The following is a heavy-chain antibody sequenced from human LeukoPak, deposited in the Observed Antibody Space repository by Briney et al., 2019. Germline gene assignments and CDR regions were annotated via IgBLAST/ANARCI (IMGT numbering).Heavy chain of an antibody. Sequence: SVKVSCKASGGTFSSYAISWVRQAPGQGLEWMGGIIPIFGTANYAQKFQGRVTITADESTSTAYMELSSLRSEGTAVYYCAREVGPNLGGYYFDYWGQGTLVTVSS. D-gene: IGHD1-26*01. CDR1: GGTFSSYA. V-gene: IGHV1-69*13. CDR2: IIPIFGTA. J-gene: IGHJ4*02. CDR3: AREVGPNLGGYYFDY.